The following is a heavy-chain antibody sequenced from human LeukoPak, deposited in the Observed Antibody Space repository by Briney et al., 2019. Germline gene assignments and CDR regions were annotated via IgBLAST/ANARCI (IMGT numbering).Heavy chain of an antibody. V-gene: IGHV1-8*01. Sequence: GASVKVSCKASGYTFTSYDINWVRQATGQGLEWMGWMNPNSGNTGYAQKFQGRVTITADKSTSTAYMELSSLRSEDTAVYYCARDRYYDSSGPMISFFDYWGQGTLVTVSS. D-gene: IGHD3-22*01. CDR3: ARDRYYDSSGPMISFFDY. CDR2: MNPNSGNT. J-gene: IGHJ4*02. CDR1: GYTFTSYD.